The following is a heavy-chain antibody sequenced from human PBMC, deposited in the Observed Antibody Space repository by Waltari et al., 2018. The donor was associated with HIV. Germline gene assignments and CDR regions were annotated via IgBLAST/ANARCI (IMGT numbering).Heavy chain of an antibody. V-gene: IGHV1-69*11. D-gene: IGHD6-19*01. Sequence: QVQLVQSGAEVKKPGSSVKVSCKASGDTFSSYGINWVRQAPGQGLEWIGGIIPSLGRPIDAQMFQDRVTIPADESTTTAYMDLRSLRSEDTAVYYCVREGRSSTAWYYFDFWGQGTLVTVSS. CDR2: IIPSLGRP. CDR3: VREGRSSTAWYYFDF. J-gene: IGHJ4*02. CDR1: GDTFSSYG.